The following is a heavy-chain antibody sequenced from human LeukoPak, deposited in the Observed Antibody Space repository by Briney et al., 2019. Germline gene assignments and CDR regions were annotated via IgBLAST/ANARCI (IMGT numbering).Heavy chain of an antibody. Sequence: GGSLRLSCAASGFTFSSYEMNWVRQAPGKGLEWVSYISSSGSIIYYADSVKGRFTISRDNAKKSLYLQMNSLRAEDTAVFYFASVVPAATGGYFDYWGQGTLVTVSS. CDR2: ISSSGSII. CDR1: GFTFSSYE. V-gene: IGHV3-48*03. J-gene: IGHJ4*02. D-gene: IGHD2-2*01. CDR3: ASVVPAATGGYFDY.